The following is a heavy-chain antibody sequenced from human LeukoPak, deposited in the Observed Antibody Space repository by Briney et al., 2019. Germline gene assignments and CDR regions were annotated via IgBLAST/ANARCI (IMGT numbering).Heavy chain of an antibody. Sequence: SETLSLTCAVYGGSFSGYYWSWIRQPPGKGLEWLGEINHSGSTNYNPSLKSRVTISVDTSKNQFSLKLSSVTAADTAVYYCATYDSSGYLFDYWGQGTLVTVSS. CDR1: GGSFSGYY. D-gene: IGHD3-22*01. V-gene: IGHV4-34*01. CDR2: INHSGST. CDR3: ATYDSSGYLFDY. J-gene: IGHJ4*02.